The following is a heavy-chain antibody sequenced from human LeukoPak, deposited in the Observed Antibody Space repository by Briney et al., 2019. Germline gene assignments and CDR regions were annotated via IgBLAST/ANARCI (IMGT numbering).Heavy chain of an antibody. CDR3: ARAYSSSSEANFDY. J-gene: IGHJ4*02. V-gene: IGHV3-33*01. CDR2: IWYDGSRI. CDR1: GFIFSNYG. Sequence: PGGSLRLSCAASGFIFSNYGMHWVRQAPGKGLDWVAVIWYDGSRIYYADSVKGRFTISRDNSKNTLYLQMNSLRAEDTAVYYCARAYSSSSEANFDYWGLGTLVTVSS. D-gene: IGHD6-6*01.